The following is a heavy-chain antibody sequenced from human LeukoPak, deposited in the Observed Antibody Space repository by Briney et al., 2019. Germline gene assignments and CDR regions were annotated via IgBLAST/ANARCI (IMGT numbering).Heavy chain of an antibody. CDR3: ARDVGTSGWHTFDH. J-gene: IGHJ4*02. CDR2: TYYRSKWYN. CDR1: GDSVSSNNGA. D-gene: IGHD6-19*01. V-gene: IGHV6-1*01. Sequence: SQTLSVTCAISGDSVSSNNGAWNWIRQSPSRGLEWLGRTYYRSKWYNDYAASVQGRITINPGTSKNQFSLQLYSVTPEDTAVYYCARDVGTSGWHTFDHWGQGTLVTVSS.